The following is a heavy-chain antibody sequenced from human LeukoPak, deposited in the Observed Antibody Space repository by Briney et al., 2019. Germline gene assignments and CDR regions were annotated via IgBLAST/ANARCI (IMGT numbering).Heavy chain of an antibody. D-gene: IGHD3-10*01. Sequence: GGSLRLSCAASGFTFSTYSMNWVRQAPGKGLECVSFIDTSASYKYYGESMKGRFTISRDNAKKSLYLQMNGLRADDTAVYYCARGRSITLLRGVAMSDGFDIWGQGTMVTVSP. CDR2: IDTSASYK. J-gene: IGHJ3*02. CDR1: GFTFSTYS. CDR3: ARGRSITLLRGVAMSDGFDI. V-gene: IGHV3-21*01.